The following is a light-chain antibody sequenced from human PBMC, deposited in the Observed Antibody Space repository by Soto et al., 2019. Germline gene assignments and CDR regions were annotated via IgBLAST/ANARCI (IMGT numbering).Light chain of an antibody. CDR1: QNIRNW. CDR3: QHYNSYSEA. J-gene: IGKJ5*01. CDR2: DAS. Sequence: DIQMTQSPSTLSASVGDSVTITCRASQNIRNWLAWYQQKPGKAPNPLTYDASSLKSGVPSRFSGSGSGTEFTLTISSLQPDDFATYYCQHYNSYSEAFGQGTRLEIK. V-gene: IGKV1-5*01.